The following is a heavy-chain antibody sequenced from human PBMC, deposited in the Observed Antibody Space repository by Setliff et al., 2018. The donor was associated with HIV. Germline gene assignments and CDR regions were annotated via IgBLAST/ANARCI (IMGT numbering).Heavy chain of an antibody. Sequence: ASVKVSCKASGYTFSNYAIHWVRQAPGQRLEWMGWINVGNDDTKYSQKFQGRVTITRDRSASTAYMELSSLRSEDSAVYYCARAHDYGDFLDAFDIWGQGTMVTVSS. D-gene: IGHD4-17*01. CDR1: GYTFSNYA. J-gene: IGHJ3*02. CDR3: ARAHDYGDFLDAFDI. CDR2: INVGNDDT. V-gene: IGHV1-3*01.